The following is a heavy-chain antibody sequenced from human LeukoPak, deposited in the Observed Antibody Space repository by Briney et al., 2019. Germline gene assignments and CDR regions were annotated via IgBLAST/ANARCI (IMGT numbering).Heavy chain of an antibody. CDR1: GYTFTSYD. V-gene: IGHV1-8*01. Sequence: GASVKVSCKASGYTFTSYDINWVRRATGQGLEWMGWMNPNSGNTGYAQKFQGRVTMTTDTSTSTAYMELRSLRSDDTAVYYCARDLHFYYYGMDVWGQGTTVTVSS. J-gene: IGHJ6*02. CDR2: MNPNSGNT. CDR3: ARDLHFYYYGMDV. D-gene: IGHD3-3*02.